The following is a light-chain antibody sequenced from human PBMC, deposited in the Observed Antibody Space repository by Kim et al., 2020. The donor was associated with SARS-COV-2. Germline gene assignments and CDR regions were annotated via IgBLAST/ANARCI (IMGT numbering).Light chain of an antibody. Sequence: EIVLTQSPATLSLSPGERATLSCRASQGVSSYLAWYQQKPGQAPRLLIYDASNRATGIPARFSGSGSGTDFTLTIGSLEPEDFAVYYCQQRSNWPRGTFGQGTRLEIK. J-gene: IGKJ5*01. CDR2: DAS. V-gene: IGKV3-11*01. CDR3: QQRSNWPRGT. CDR1: QGVSSY.